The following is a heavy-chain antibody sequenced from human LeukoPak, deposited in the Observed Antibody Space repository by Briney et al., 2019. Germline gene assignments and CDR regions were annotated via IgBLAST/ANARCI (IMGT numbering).Heavy chain of an antibody. Sequence: PSETLSLTCAVSGYSISSGYYWGWIRQPPGKGLERIGSIYHSGSTYYNPSLKSRVTISVDTSKNQFSLKLSSVTAADTAVYHCAREPPRVYYYDSSGRDYWGQGTLVTVSS. CDR3: AREPPRVYYYDSSGRDY. D-gene: IGHD3-22*01. CDR1: GYSISSGYY. V-gene: IGHV4-38-2*02. CDR2: IYHSGST. J-gene: IGHJ4*02.